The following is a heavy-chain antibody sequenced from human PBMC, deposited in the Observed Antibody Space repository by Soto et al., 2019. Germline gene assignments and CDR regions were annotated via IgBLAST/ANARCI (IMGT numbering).Heavy chain of an antibody. CDR2: IYHTGNA. J-gene: IGHJ5*02. V-gene: IGHV4-39*01. Sequence: EALCHTRSVSGGSISNVRFYWGWSRHPPGEGLEWIGSIYHTGNAYYNPSLKSRVTISVDTSKNQFSLKLTSVTAADAALYYRARDFFNSIEYTTNWFDPWGQVTLVTVS. CDR3: ARDFFNSIEYTTNWFDP. CDR1: GGSISNVRFY. D-gene: IGHD3-22*01.